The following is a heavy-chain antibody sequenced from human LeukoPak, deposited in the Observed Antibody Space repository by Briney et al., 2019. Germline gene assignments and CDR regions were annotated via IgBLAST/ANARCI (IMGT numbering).Heavy chain of an antibody. D-gene: IGHD2/OR15-2a*01. J-gene: IGHJ4*02. Sequence: GGSLRLSCAASGFTFSSYSMNWVRQAPGKGLEWVSYISSSSSTIYYADSVKGRFTISRDNAKNSLYLQMNSLRAEDTAVYYCARDLEYMGWDYWGQGTLVTVSS. CDR2: ISSSSSTI. CDR3: ARDLEYMGWDY. V-gene: IGHV3-48*01. CDR1: GFTFSSYS.